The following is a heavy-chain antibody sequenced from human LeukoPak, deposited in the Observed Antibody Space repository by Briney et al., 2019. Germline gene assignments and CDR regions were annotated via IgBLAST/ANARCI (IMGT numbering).Heavy chain of an antibody. Sequence: ASVKVSCKASGGTFSSCAISWVRQAPGQGLEWMGGIIPIFGTANYAQKFQGRVTITADESTSTAYMELSSLRSEDTAVYYCARLGYCSSTSCSYFDYWGQGTLVTVSS. J-gene: IGHJ4*02. CDR1: GGTFSSCA. D-gene: IGHD2-2*01. CDR2: IIPIFGTA. V-gene: IGHV1-69*13. CDR3: ARLGYCSSTSCSYFDY.